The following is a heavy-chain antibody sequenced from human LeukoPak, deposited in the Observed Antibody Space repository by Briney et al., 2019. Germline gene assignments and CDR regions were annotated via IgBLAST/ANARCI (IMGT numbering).Heavy chain of an antibody. V-gene: IGHV1-18*01. CDR3: ARGGLGPARGRTWSDP. CDR2: ISAYNGNT. J-gene: IGHJ5*02. Sequence: ASVKVSCKASGYTFTNFGITWVRQAPGQGLEWMGWISAYNGNTKYAQNLQGRVTMTTDTSTSTAYMELRSLISDDTAIYYCARGGLGPARGRTWSDPWGQGTLVTVSS. CDR1: GYTFTNFG. D-gene: IGHD6-6*01.